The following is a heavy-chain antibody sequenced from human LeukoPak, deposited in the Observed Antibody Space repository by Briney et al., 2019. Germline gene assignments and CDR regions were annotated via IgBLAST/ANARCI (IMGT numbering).Heavy chain of an antibody. CDR1: GLTFATYG. D-gene: IGHD2/OR15-2a*01. V-gene: IGHV3-30*03. CDR3: VGEMTTSYHFDY. CDR2: ISNDGRGT. J-gene: IGHJ4*02. Sequence: PGGSLRLSCAASGLTFATYGMHWVRQAPGKGLEWVSVISNDGRGTYYADSVKGRFTISRDNSNEMVFLQMNSLRPEDTAVYFCVGEMTTSYHFDYWGPGTLVSVSS.